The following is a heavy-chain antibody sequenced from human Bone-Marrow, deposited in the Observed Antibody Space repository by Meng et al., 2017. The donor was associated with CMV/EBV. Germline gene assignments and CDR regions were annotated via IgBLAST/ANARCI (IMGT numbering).Heavy chain of an antibody. D-gene: IGHD5-24*01. V-gene: IGHV1-2*02. CDR2: INPNSGGT. CDR3: SSRGISEMTTIKDY. Sequence: ASVKVSCKASGYTFTSYYINWVRQAPGQGLEWMGWINPNSGGTNYAQKFQGRVTVTRDTSISTAYMELSRLGSDDTAMYYCSSRGISEMTTIKDYWGQGTLVTVSS. CDR1: GYTFTSYY. J-gene: IGHJ4*02.